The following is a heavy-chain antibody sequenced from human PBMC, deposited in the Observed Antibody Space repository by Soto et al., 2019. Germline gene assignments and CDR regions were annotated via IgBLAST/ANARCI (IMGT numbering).Heavy chain of an antibody. CDR3: TTGYGDGMDV. V-gene: IGHV3-15*07. CDR2: IKSKINGGTI. J-gene: IGHJ6*02. Sequence: GGSLRLSCAAAGFTFNTAWMNWVRQTPGKGLEWVGRIKSKINGGTIDYAAPVKGRFTISRDDSKNTLYLQMNSLKTEDTAVYYCTTGYGDGMDVWGQGTTVTVSS. D-gene: IGHD4-17*01. CDR1: GFTFNTAW.